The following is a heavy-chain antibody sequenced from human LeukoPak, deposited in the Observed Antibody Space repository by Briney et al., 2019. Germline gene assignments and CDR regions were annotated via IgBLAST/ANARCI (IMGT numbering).Heavy chain of an antibody. CDR3: ARGGRGRDYYYYGMDV. CDR2: IIPIFGTA. V-gene: IGHV1-69*13. CDR1: GYTFTSYG. Sequence: GASVKVSCTASGYTFTSYGISWVRQAPGQGLEWMGGIIPIFGTANYAQKFQGRVTITADESTSTAYMELSSLRSEDTAVYYCARGGRGRDYYYYGMDVWGQGTTVTVSS. J-gene: IGHJ6*02. D-gene: IGHD2-15*01.